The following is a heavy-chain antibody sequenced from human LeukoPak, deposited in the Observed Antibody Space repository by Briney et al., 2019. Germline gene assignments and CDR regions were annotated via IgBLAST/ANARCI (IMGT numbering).Heavy chain of an antibody. CDR3: AREGRWLRTNPYFDY. CDR1: GGTFSSYA. CDR2: IIPIFGTA. J-gene: IGHJ4*02. D-gene: IGHD5-24*01. Sequence: SVKVSCKASGGTFSSYAISWVRQAPRQGLEWMGGIIPIFGTANYAQKFQGRVTITTDESTSTAYMELSSLRSEDTAVYYCAREGRWLRTNPYFDYWGQGTLVTVSS. V-gene: IGHV1-69*05.